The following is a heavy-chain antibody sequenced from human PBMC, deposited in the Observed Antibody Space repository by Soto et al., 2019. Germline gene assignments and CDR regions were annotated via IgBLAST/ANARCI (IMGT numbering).Heavy chain of an antibody. J-gene: IGHJ5*02. D-gene: IGHD3-3*01. CDR3: ARDLDLRVFWSGHFGGVWFDP. CDR2: IKQDGSEK. CDR1: GFTFSSYW. V-gene: IGHV3-7*01. Sequence: EVQLVESGGGLVQPGGSLRLSCAASGFTFSSYWMSWVRQAPGKGLEWVANIKQDGSEKYYVDSVKGRFTISRDNAKNSLYLKMNSLRAEDTAVYYCARDLDLRVFWSGHFGGVWFDPWGQGTLVTVSS.